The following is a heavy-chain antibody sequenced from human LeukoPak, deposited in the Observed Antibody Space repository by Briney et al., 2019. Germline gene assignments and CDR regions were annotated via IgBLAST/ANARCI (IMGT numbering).Heavy chain of an antibody. J-gene: IGHJ4*02. D-gene: IGHD6-19*01. Sequence: GGFRRFSCAVSGSTFRDYSINWVRQAPGKGLKGVSYISGSSNYKYYADSVKGRFTISRDSAKNSVYLQMNCLRAEDTAVYYCAREPSGWYLDYWGQGTLVPVSS. CDR2: ISGSSNYK. V-gene: IGHV3-21*06. CDR3: AREPSGWYLDY. CDR1: GSTFRDYS.